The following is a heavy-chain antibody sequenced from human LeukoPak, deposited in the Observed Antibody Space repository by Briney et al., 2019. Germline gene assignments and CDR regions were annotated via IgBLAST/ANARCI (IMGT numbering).Heavy chain of an antibody. J-gene: IGHJ3*02. CDR2: IYYTGST. CDR1: GGSISSYY. CDR3: ARFSGSDDAFDI. Sequence: PSETLSLTCTVSGGSISSYYWSWIRQPPGKGLGLIGYIYYTGSTNYNPSLKSRVTMSVDTSKNQFSLKLSSVTAADTAVYYCARFSGSDDAFDIWGQGTMVTVSS. D-gene: IGHD1-26*01. V-gene: IGHV4-59*08.